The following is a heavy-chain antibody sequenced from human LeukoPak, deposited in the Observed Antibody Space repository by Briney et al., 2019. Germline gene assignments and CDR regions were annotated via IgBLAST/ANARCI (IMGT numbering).Heavy chain of an antibody. V-gene: IGHV4-4*07. CDR3: ARQPFAQGIAAAGPYFDY. D-gene: IGHD6-13*01. J-gene: IGHJ4*02. CDR2: IYTSGST. Sequence: SETLSLTCTVSGGSISSYYWSWIRQPAGKGLEWIGRIYTSGSTNYNPSLKSRVTMSVDTSKNQFSLKLSSVTAADTAVYYCARQPFAQGIAAAGPYFDYWGQGTLVTVSS. CDR1: GGSISSYY.